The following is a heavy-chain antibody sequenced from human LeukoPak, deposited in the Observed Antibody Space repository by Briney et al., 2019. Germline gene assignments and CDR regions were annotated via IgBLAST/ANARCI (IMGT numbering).Heavy chain of an antibody. Sequence: GGSLRLSCAASGFTFSSYGMHWVRQAPGKGLEWVALISYDGSNKYYADSVKGRFTISRDNSKNTLDLQMNSLRAEDTAVYYCAKDGHCSNGACYGYFDYWGQGTLVTVSS. CDR2: ISYDGSNK. D-gene: IGHD2-8*01. V-gene: IGHV3-30*18. CDR3: AKDGHCSNGACYGYFDY. J-gene: IGHJ4*02. CDR1: GFTFSSYG.